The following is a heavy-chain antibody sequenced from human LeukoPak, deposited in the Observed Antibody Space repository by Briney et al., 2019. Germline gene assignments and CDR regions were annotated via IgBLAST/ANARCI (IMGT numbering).Heavy chain of an antibody. CDR1: GFTPYDYT. CDR2: ISWNSGST. CDR3: ARNLNDYGNRIWDY. D-gene: IGHD4-17*01. J-gene: IGHJ4*02. V-gene: IGHV3-9*02. Sequence: SLRHSSAASGFTPYDYTMHSVRQAPRESLEWVSGISWNSGSTCYAHSVKGRFTISRDNTKNSLYLQMNSLRAEDTAVYYCARNLNDYGNRIWDYWGQGTLVTVSS.